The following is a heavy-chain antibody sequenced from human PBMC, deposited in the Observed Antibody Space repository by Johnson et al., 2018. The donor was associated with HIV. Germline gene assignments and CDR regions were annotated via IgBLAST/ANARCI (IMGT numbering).Heavy chain of an antibody. CDR3: AKDRLVGATGDAFDI. Sequence: VQVVESGGGVVQPGRSLRLSCAASGFDFNTYAMNWVRQAPGKGLEWVSAISGSGGSTYYADSVKGRFTISRDNSKNTLYLQMNSLRAEDTAVYYCAKDRLVGATGDAFDIWGQGTMVTVSS. J-gene: IGHJ3*02. CDR1: GFDFNTYA. CDR2: ISGSGGST. V-gene: IGHV3-23*04. D-gene: IGHD1-26*01.